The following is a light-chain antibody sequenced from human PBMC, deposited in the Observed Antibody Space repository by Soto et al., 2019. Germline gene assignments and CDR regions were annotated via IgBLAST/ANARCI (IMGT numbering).Light chain of an antibody. CDR1: QGIGST. CDR2: GAS. J-gene: IGKJ4*01. V-gene: IGKV3-15*01. CDR3: QRYNNWPLT. Sequence: EIVMTQSPATLSVSPGERATLSCRASQGIGSTLAWYQQKPGQTPRLLIYGASTRATGVTARFSGSGSGTEFTLTINCLQSEDFAVYYCQRYNNWPLTFGGGTKVEIK.